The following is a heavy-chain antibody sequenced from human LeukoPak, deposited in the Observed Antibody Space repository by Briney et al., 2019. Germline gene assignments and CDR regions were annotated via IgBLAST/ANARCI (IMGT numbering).Heavy chain of an antibody. V-gene: IGHV1-18*04. CDR2: ISAYNGNT. Sequence: ASVKVSCKASGDTFTGYYMHWVRQAPGQGLEWMGWISAYNGNTNYAQKLQGRVTMTTDTSTSTAYMELRSLRSDDTAVYYCARDGIAVAFDPWGQGTLVTVSS. CDR3: ARDGIAVAFDP. CDR1: GDTFTGYY. D-gene: IGHD6-19*01. J-gene: IGHJ5*02.